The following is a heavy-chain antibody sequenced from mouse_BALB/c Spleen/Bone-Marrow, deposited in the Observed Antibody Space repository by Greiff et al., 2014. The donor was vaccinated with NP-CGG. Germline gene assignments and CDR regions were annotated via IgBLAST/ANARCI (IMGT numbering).Heavy chain of an antibody. CDR2: IYPGNSDT. D-gene: IGHD2-1*01. V-gene: IGHV1-5*01. J-gene: IGHJ1*01. CDR3: TRDYGNSWYFDV. Sequence: EVQLQQSGTVLARPGASVQMSCKASGYTFTSYWTHWGKQRPGQGLEWIGAIYPGNSDTNYNQNFKGKAKLTAVTSSSTAYMELSSLTNEDSAVYYCTRDYGNSWYFDVWGAGTTVTVSS. CDR1: GYTFTSYW.